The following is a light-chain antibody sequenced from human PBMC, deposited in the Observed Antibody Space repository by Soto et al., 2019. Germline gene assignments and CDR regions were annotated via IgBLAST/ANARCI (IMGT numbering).Light chain of an antibody. CDR2: ENN. Sequence: QSVLTQPPSVSAAPGQKVTISCSGSSSNIGNKYVSWYQHLPGTAPKLLIYENNKRPSGVPDRFSGSKSGTSATLGITGLQTGDEAEYYCGTWQSRLSAWVFGGGTKLTVL. V-gene: IGLV1-51*02. J-gene: IGLJ2*01. CDR1: SSNIGNKY. CDR3: GTWQSRLSAWV.